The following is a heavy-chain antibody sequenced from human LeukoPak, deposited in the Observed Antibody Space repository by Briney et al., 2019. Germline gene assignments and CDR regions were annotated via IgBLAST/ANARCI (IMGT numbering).Heavy chain of an antibody. V-gene: IGHV4-4*07. CDR2: IYTSGST. CDR1: GVSMSSYS. J-gene: IGHJ4*02. D-gene: IGHD5-18*01. Sequence: PSETLSLTCTVSGVSMSSYSWSWIRQPAGKGLDWIGRIYTSGSTNYNPSLKSRVTMSVDTSRNQFSLKLSSVTAADTAVYYCARDTYNYGSSAYYFDYWGQGTLVTVSS. CDR3: ARDTYNYGSSAYYFDY.